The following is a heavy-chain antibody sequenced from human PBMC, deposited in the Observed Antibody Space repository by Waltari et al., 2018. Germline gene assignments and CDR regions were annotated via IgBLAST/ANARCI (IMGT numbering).Heavy chain of an antibody. CDR3: ATAVHMAGYAPLGH. CDR2: VDPEEGET. J-gene: IGHJ4*02. CDR1: GYTFTDYY. Sequence: EVQLVQSGAEVKKPGATVKISCKVSGYTFTDYYMHWVQQAPGKGLEWMGLVDPEEGETIYAQKFQGRVTMTEDTSTDTAYMELSSLRSEDTAVYYCATAVHMAGYAPLGHWGQGTLVTVSS. D-gene: IGHD6-19*01. V-gene: IGHV1-69-2*01.